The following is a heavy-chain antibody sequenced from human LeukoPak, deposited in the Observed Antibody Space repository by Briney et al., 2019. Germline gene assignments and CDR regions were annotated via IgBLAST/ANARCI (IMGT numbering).Heavy chain of an antibody. Sequence: SETLSLTCTVSGGSISSSSYYWGWIRQPPGKGLEWIGSIYYSGSTYYNPSLKSRVTISVDTSKNQFSLKLSSVTAADAAVYYCARVPTVTFFDYWGQGTLVTVSS. V-gene: IGHV4-39*01. CDR3: ARVPTVTFFDY. CDR2: IYYSGST. J-gene: IGHJ4*02. CDR1: GGSISSSSYY. D-gene: IGHD4-17*01.